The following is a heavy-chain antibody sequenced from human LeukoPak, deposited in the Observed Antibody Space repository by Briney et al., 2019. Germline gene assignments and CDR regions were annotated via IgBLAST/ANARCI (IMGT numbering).Heavy chain of an antibody. CDR3: GRDGPPDY. Sequence: PGGSLRLSCAASGFTFSDYEMNWVRQAPGKGLEWVSYISTSGSPTYYADSVKGRFTISRDNAKNSLYLQMNSLRAEDTAVYYCGRDGPPDYWGQGTLVTVCS. J-gene: IGHJ4*02. V-gene: IGHV3-48*03. CDR2: ISTSGSPT. CDR1: GFTFSDYE.